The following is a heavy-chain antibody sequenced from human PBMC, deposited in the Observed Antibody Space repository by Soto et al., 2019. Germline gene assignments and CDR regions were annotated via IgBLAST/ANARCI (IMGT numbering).Heavy chain of an antibody. CDR3: ARDYSGYALKITPFDY. CDR1: GFTFSSYW. V-gene: IGHV3-7*05. Sequence: EVQLVESGGGLVQPGGSLRLSCAASGFTFSSYWMSWVRQAPGKGLEWVANIKQDGSEKYYVDSVKGRFTISRDNAKNSLYLQMNSLRAEDTAVYYCARDYSGYALKITPFDYWGQGTLVTVSS. CDR2: IKQDGSEK. J-gene: IGHJ4*02. D-gene: IGHD5-12*01.